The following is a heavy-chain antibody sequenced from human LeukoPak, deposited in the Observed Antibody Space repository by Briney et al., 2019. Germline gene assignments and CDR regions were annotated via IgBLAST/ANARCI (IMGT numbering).Heavy chain of an antibody. CDR2: IDYSGTT. CDR1: GGPISRYY. D-gene: IGHD6-13*01. V-gene: IGHV4-59*13. Sequence: PSETLSLTCSVSGGPISRYYWSWIRHPPGKGLEGIGYIDYSGTTDYNPSLKSRATISVDTSKNQFSLRLNSVTAADTAGYYCARGLTTHAGTFDYWGQGTLVTVSS. J-gene: IGHJ4*02. CDR3: ARGLTTHAGTFDY.